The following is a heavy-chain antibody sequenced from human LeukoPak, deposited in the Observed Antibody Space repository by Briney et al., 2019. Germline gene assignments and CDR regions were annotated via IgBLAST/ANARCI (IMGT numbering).Heavy chain of an antibody. V-gene: IGHV1-46*01. J-gene: IGHJ3*02. CDR1: GYTFASYY. CDR3: ARSHMVRGPYGAFDI. Sequence: ASVKVSCKASGYTFASYYMHWVRQAPGQGLEWMGIINPSGGSTSYAQKFQGRVTMTRDMSTSTVYMELSSLRSEDTAVYYCARSHMVRGPYGAFDIWGQGTMVTVSS. D-gene: IGHD3-10*01. CDR2: INPSGGST.